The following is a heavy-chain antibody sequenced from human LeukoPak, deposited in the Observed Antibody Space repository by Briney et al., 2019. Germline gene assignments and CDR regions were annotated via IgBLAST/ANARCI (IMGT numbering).Heavy chain of an antibody. J-gene: IGHJ3*02. V-gene: IGHV3-64D*09. D-gene: IGHD6-13*01. CDR3: VKEGGIAAADAFDI. CDR1: GFTFSSYS. Sequence: PGGSLRLSCAASGFTFSSYSMNWVRQAPGKGLEYVSAISSNGGSTYYADSVKGRFTISRDNSKNTLYLQMSSLRAEDTAVYYCVKEGGIAAADAFDIWGQGTMVTVSS. CDR2: ISSNGGST.